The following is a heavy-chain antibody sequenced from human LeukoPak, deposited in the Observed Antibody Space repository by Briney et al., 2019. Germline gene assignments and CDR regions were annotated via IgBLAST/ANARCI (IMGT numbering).Heavy chain of an antibody. J-gene: IGHJ4*02. V-gene: IGHV4-59*01. Sequence: PSETLSLTCTVSGGSISSYYWSWIRQPPGKGLEWIGYIYYSGSTSYNPSLKSRVTISVDTSKNHFSLNLSSVTAADTAVYYCARLSASSAYYPADYWGQGTLVTVSS. CDR1: GGSISSYY. CDR3: ARLSASSAYYPADY. D-gene: IGHD3-22*01. CDR2: IYYSGST.